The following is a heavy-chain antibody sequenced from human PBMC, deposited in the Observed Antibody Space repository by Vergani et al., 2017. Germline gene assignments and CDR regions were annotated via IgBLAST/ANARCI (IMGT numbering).Heavy chain of an antibody. CDR3: ASGGHGSENGGALQL. J-gene: IGHJ3*01. CDR1: GYIFSNFW. Sequence: EKQLVQSGSETKKPGESLKISCQAFGYIFSNFWIGWVRQRPGRGLEWMGIIYPGDSEVKSNQTVRGQVIFSVDTSVNTAYLQWRSLQASDTATYFCASGGHGSENGGALQLWGQGTNITVSS. D-gene: IGHD3-10*01. V-gene: IGHV5-51*01. CDR2: IYPGDSEV.